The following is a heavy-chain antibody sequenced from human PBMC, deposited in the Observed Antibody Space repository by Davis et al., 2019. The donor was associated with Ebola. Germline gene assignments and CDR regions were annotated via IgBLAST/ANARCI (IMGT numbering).Heavy chain of an antibody. CDR3: AKDTSNIWFDM. D-gene: IGHD2-2*01. CDR2: ISYDGSNK. Sequence: PGGSLRLSCAASGFTFSSYGMHWVRQAPGKGLEWVAVISYDGSNKYYADSVKGRFTISRDNSKNTLYLQMNGLRVEDTAIYYCAKDTSNIWFDMWGQGTMVTVSS. J-gene: IGHJ3*02. V-gene: IGHV3-30*18. CDR1: GFTFSSYG.